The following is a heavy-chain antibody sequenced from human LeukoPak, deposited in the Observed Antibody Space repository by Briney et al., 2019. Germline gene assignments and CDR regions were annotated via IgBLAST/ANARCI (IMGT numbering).Heavy chain of an antibody. J-gene: IGHJ4*02. Sequence: ASVKVSCKASGYSFTRNAIHWVRQAPGQRLEWMGWIDSDKGNTKYSQEFQGRVTFTRGTSASTVYMELSSLRSDDMAIYYCARGYSNGWYHDYWGQGTPVIVSS. CDR1: GYSFTRNA. CDR2: IDSDKGNT. V-gene: IGHV1-3*03. CDR3: ARGYSNGWYHDY. D-gene: IGHD6-19*01.